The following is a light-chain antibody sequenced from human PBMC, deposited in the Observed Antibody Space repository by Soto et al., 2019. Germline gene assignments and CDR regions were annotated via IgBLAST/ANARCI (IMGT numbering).Light chain of an antibody. Sequence: DIHRTQSPSTLPSALVYRVTITCRASQSISNWLAWYQQKPGTAPKVLIYHASNLQSGVPSRFSGSGSGTEFTLTISSLKPDDFATYYCQKYNSYSFGQGTKVDIK. CDR2: HAS. CDR1: QSISNW. J-gene: IGKJ1*01. V-gene: IGKV1-5*01. CDR3: QKYNSYS.